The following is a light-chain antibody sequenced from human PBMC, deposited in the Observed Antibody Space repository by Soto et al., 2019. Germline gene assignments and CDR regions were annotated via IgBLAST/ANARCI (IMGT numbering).Light chain of an antibody. Sequence: EIVLTQSPGTLSLSPGERATLSCRASQSVSVNFLAWYRHKPGQAPRPLIYGATIRATGIPDRFTGSGSGTGFTLTISRLEPEDVAVYYCQQYTSLPWTFGQGTKVEIK. CDR1: QSVSVNF. V-gene: IGKV3-20*01. CDR2: GAT. J-gene: IGKJ1*01. CDR3: QQYTSLPWT.